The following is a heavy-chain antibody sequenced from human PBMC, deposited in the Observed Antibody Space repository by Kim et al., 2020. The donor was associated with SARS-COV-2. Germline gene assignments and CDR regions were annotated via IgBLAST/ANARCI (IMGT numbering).Heavy chain of an antibody. Sequence: GGSLRLSCAASGFTVSSNYMSWVRQAPGKGLEWVSVIYSGGSTYYADSVKGRFTISRDNSKNTLYLQMNSLRAEDTAVYYCARDGDILTDNYYYYGMDVWGQGTTVTVSS. V-gene: IGHV3-53*01. D-gene: IGHD3-9*01. CDR1: GFTVSSNY. J-gene: IGHJ6*02. CDR2: IYSGGST. CDR3: ARDGDILTDNYYYYGMDV.